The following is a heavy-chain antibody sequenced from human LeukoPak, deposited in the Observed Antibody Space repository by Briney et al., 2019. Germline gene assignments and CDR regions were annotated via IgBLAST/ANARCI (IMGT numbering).Heavy chain of an antibody. V-gene: IGHV1-24*01. CDR2: FDPEDGET. D-gene: IGHD1-26*01. J-gene: IGHJ3*02. Sequence: GASVKVSCKVSGYTLTELSMHWVRQAPGKGLEWMGRFDPEDGETIYAQKFQGRVTMTEDTSTDTAYMELSSLRSEDTAVYYCATDRELSSAFDIWGQGTMVTVSS. CDR3: ATDRELSSAFDI. CDR1: GYTLTELS.